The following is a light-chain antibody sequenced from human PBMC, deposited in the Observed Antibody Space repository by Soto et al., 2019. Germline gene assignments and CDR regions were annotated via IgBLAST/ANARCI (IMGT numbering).Light chain of an antibody. J-gene: IGKJ1*01. Sequence: DIQMTQSPSSVSASVGDRVAITCRASQTINRWLAWHQQKPGKAPKLLIYEASSLASGVPSRFGCSGSRTEFTLIIRTLPPDDFATYYCKQYYSYPWTFGQGTKVDIK. CDR3: KQYYSYPWT. V-gene: IGKV1-5*03. CDR1: QTINRW. CDR2: EAS.